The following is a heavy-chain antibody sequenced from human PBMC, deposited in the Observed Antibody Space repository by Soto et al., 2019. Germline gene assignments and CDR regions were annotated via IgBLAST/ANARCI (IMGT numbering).Heavy chain of an antibody. J-gene: IGHJ6*02. CDR1: GGSISSYY. D-gene: IGHD3-10*01. V-gene: IGHV4-59*01. CDR3: ARGPISYYYGSGSYYPFSYYGMDV. CDR2: IYYSGST. Sequence: PSETLSLTCTVSGGSISSYYWSWIRQPPGKGLEWIGYIYYSGSTNYNPSLKSRVTISVDTSKNQFSLKLSSVTAADTAVYYCARGPISYYYGSGSYYPFSYYGMDVWGQGTTVTVSS.